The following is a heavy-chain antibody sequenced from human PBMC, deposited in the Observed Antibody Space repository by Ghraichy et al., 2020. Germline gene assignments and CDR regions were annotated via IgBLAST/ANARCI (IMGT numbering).Heavy chain of an antibody. CDR2: IRADGRAI. Sequence: GGSLRLSCVTSGFNFNTFDMTWVRQVPGKGLEWVSYIRADGRAIYYADSVKGRFTISRDNAKNSVYLQLNSLTAEDTAVYYCATRALYWGQGTLVTVSS. CDR1: GFNFNTFD. J-gene: IGHJ4*02. CDR3: ATRALY. D-gene: IGHD3-10*01. V-gene: IGHV3-48*03.